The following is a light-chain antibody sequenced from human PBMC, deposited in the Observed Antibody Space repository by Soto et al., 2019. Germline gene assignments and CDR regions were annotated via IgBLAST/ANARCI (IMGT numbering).Light chain of an antibody. J-gene: IGLJ1*01. CDR3: SSYAGSNNRV. Sequence: QSALTQPPSASGSPGQSVTISCTGTSSDVGGYNYVSWYQQHPGKAPKLMIYEVSKRPSGVPDRFSGSKSGNTASLTVSGLQAEAEADYYCSSYAGSNNRVFGTGTKVTVL. CDR1: SSDVGGYNY. CDR2: EVS. V-gene: IGLV2-8*01.